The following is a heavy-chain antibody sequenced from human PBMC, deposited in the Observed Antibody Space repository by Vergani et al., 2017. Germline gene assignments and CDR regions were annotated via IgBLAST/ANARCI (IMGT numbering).Heavy chain of an antibody. CDR2: ISYDGSNK. V-gene: IGHV3-30*18. J-gene: IGHJ4*02. Sequence: QVQLVESGGGVVQPGRSLRLSCAASGFTFSSYGMHWVRQAPGKGLEWVAVISYDGSNKYYADSVKGRFTISRDNSKNTLYLQMNRLRAEDTAVYYCAKDPGGWQLDDYFDYWGQGTLVTVSS. CDR3: AKDPGGWQLDDYFDY. D-gene: IGHD6-6*01. CDR1: GFTFSSYG.